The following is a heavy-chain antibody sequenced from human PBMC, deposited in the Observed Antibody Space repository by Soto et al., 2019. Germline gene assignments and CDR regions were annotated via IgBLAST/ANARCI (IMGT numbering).Heavy chain of an antibody. CDR3: AHKAALGDFDY. D-gene: IGHD2-15*01. V-gene: IGHV2-5*02. CDR2: IYWDDYK. J-gene: IGHJ4*02. CDR1: GFSLSTIDVG. Sequence: QITLKESGPTLLKPTQTLTLTCTFSGFSLSTIDVGVGWIRQPPGKAPEWLGMIYWDDYKHYSPSLQSRLTITKDTSKNQVVLTMTNMYPLDTATYFCAHKAALGDFDYWGQGTLVTVSS.